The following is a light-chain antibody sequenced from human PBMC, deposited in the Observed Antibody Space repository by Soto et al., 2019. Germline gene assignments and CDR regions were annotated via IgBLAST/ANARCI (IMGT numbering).Light chain of an antibody. CDR2: DVS. Sequence: QSALTQPASVSGSPGQSITISCTGTSSDVGGYNYVSWYQQHPGKVPKLMIYDVSNRPSGVSDRFSGSKSGNTASLTISGLQAEDEADYYCSSYTSSYTYVFGTETKVTVL. J-gene: IGLJ1*01. V-gene: IGLV2-14*01. CDR1: SSDVGGYNY. CDR3: SSYTSSYTYV.